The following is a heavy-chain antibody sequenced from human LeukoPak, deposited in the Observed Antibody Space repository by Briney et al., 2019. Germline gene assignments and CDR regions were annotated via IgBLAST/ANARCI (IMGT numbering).Heavy chain of an antibody. Sequence: GGSLRLSCAASGFTFSSYAMSWVRQAPGKGLEWVSAISGSGGSTYYADSVKGRFTISRDNSKNTLYLQMNSLRAEDTTVYYCANSRYYDSVGWDYWGQGTLVTVSS. D-gene: IGHD3-22*01. V-gene: IGHV3-23*01. CDR1: GFTFSSYA. CDR2: ISGSGGST. CDR3: ANSRYYDSVGWDY. J-gene: IGHJ4*02.